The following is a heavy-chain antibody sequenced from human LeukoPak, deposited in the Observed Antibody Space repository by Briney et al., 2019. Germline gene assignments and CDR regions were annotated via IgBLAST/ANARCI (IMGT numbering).Heavy chain of an antibody. CDR3: ARGDFEY. CDR1: GGSFSGYY. V-gene: IGHV4-34*01. Sequence: SETLSLTCAVYGGSFSGYYWSWIRQPPGKGLEWIGEINHSGSTNYNPSLKSRVTISVDTSKNQFSLKLSSVTAADTAVYYCARGDFEYWGQGTLVTVSS. CDR2: INHSGST. J-gene: IGHJ4*02.